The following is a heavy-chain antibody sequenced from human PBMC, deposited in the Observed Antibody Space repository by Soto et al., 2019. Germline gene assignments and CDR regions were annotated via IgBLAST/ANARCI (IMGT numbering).Heavy chain of an antibody. Sequence: SETLSLTCSVSDASVSKYYWSWIRQPPGKGLEWIGYISHTGYTSYNPSLGSRLTISMDKSKNQLSLNLNSVTTADTAVYYCARGQLLFAYWGQGTPVTVS. CDR3: ARGQLLFAY. CDR1: DASVSKYY. CDR2: ISHTGYT. D-gene: IGHD3-10*02. J-gene: IGHJ4*02. V-gene: IGHV4-59*02.